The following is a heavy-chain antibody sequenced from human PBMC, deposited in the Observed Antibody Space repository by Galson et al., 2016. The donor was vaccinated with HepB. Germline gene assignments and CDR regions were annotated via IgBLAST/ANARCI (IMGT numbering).Heavy chain of an antibody. V-gene: IGHV1-18*01. J-gene: IGHJ4*02. CDR1: GYTFTSYG. CDR2: ISAYNGNT. D-gene: IGHD3-3*01. Sequence: SVKVSCKASGYTFTSYGISWVRQAPGQGLEWMGWISAYNGNTNYAQKLQGRVTITTDTSKSTAYRELRSLRSDDPAVYYCAREYYDFWSGYCPPLDYWGQGTLVTVSS. CDR3: AREYYDFWSGYCPPLDY.